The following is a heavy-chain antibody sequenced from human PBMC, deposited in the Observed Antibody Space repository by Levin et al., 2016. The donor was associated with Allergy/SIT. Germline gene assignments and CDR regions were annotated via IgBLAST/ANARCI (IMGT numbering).Heavy chain of an antibody. Sequence: ASVKVSCKASGYTFTSYYMHWVRQAPGQGLEWMGIINPSGGSTSYAQKFQGRVTMTRDTSTSTVYMELSSLRSEDTAVYYCARELTPTSYGRTVDYWGQGTLVTVSS. J-gene: IGHJ4*02. V-gene: IGHV1-46*01. CDR2: INPSGGST. CDR3: ARELTPTSYGRTVDY. D-gene: IGHD5-18*01. CDR1: GYTFTSYY.